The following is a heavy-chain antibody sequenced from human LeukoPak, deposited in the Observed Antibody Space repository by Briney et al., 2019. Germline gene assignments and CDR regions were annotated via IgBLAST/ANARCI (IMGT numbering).Heavy chain of an antibody. CDR3: ARGELVIVPAVNYHYYYMDV. CDR1: GGSFSGYY. Sequence: SETLSLTCAVYGGSFSGYYWSWIRQPPGKGLEWIGEINQSGSTNYNPSLKSRVTISVDTSKNQFSLKLSSVTAADTAVYYCARGELVIVPAVNYHYYYMDVWGKGTTVTVSS. J-gene: IGHJ6*03. CDR2: INQSGST. D-gene: IGHD2-2*01. V-gene: IGHV4-34*01.